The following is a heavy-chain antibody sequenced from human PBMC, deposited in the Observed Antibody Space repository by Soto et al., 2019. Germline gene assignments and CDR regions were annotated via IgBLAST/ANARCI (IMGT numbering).Heavy chain of an antibody. J-gene: IGHJ4*02. CDR1: GGTFSSYS. D-gene: IGHD5-12*01. CDR2: IIPIFGTA. CDR3: ARGVGDGYNALMF. V-gene: IGHV1-69*06. Sequence: SVKVSCKASGGTFSSYSISWVRQAPGQGLEWMGGIIPIFGTANYAQKFQGRVTITADKSTSTAYMELSSLRSEDTAVYYCARGVGDGYNALMFWGQGTLVTVSS.